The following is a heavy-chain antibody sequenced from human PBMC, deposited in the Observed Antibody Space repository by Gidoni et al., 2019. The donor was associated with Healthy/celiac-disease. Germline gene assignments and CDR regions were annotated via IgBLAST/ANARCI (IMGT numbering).Heavy chain of an antibody. Sequence: QAQLVQSGAEVKKPGSSVKVSCRASGGTFSSYAISWVRQAPGQGLEWMGGIIPIFVTANYAQKFQGRVTMTADKSTSTAYMELSSLRSEDTAVYYCASKERVAGPVGDYWGQGTLVTVSS. CDR1: GGTFSSYA. J-gene: IGHJ4*02. CDR3: ASKERVAGPVGDY. CDR2: IIPIFVTA. V-gene: IGHV1-69*06. D-gene: IGHD6-19*01.